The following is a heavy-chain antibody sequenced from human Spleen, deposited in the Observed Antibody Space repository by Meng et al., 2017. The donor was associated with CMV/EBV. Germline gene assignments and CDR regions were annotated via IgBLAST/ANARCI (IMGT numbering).Heavy chain of an antibody. D-gene: IGHD3-22*01. CDR1: GCTFTHRVVG. Sequence: GCTFTHRVVGGGWIRQAPGKALEWLAVIYWEDDKRYRPSLKGRLNITKDTSKNHVILTMTNVDPMDTATYFCAHTPDDSSGYRFDFWGQGTLVTVSS. J-gene: IGHJ4*02. CDR2: IYWEDDK. V-gene: IGHV2-5*02. CDR3: AHTPDDSSGYRFDF.